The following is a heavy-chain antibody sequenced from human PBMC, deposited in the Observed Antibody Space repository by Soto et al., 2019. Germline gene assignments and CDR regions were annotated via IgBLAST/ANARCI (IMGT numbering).Heavy chain of an antibody. J-gene: IGHJ4*02. D-gene: IGHD3-22*01. CDR3: ARDALSRDSI. Sequence: SETLSLTCTVSGCSISSSSYYWGWIRQPPGKGLEWIGYISYSGSTYYNPSLESRVTISVDTSKNQFSLKLSSVTAADTAVYYCARDALSRDSIWGQGTLVTVSS. CDR2: ISYSGST. CDR1: GCSISSSSYY. V-gene: IGHV4-31*03.